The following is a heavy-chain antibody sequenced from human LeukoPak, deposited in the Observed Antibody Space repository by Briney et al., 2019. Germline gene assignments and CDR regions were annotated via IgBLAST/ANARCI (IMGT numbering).Heavy chain of an antibody. D-gene: IGHD4-11*01. V-gene: IGHV4-59*01. CDR3: ARLPGMTTVDYYYYYMDV. CDR1: GGSISNYY. J-gene: IGHJ6*03. Sequence: SETLSLTCTVSGGSISNYYWSWIRQPPGKGLEWIGYIYYSGSANYNPSLKSRDTISVDTSKNQFSLKLTSVTAADTAVYYCARLPGMTTVDYYYYYMDVWGKGTTVTVSS. CDR2: IYYSGSA.